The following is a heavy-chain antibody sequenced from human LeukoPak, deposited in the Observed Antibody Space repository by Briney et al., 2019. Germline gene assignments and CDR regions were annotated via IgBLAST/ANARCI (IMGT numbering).Heavy chain of an antibody. V-gene: IGHV3-30*02. J-gene: IGHJ4*02. CDR3: AKWNGYGDFGKGFDY. CDR2: IRYDGSNK. D-gene: IGHD4-17*01. CDR1: GFTFSSYG. Sequence: GGSLRLSCAASGFTFSSYGMHWVRQAPGKGLEWVAFIRYDGSNKYYADSVKGRFTISRDNSKNTLYLQMNSLRAEDTAVYYCAKWNGYGDFGKGFDYWGQGTLVTVSS.